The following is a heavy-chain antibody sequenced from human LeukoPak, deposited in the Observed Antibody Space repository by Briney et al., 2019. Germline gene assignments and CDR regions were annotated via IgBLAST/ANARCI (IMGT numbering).Heavy chain of an antibody. CDR2: IRYDGSNK. Sequence: GGSLRLSCAASGFTFSSYGMHWVRQAPGKGLEWVAFIRYDGSNKYYADSVKGRFTISRDNAKNTLYLQMNSLRAEDTAVYSCASNYYYDTRIDYWGQGTLVTVSS. CDR1: GFTFSSYG. V-gene: IGHV3-30*02. D-gene: IGHD3-22*01. J-gene: IGHJ4*02. CDR3: ASNYYYDTRIDY.